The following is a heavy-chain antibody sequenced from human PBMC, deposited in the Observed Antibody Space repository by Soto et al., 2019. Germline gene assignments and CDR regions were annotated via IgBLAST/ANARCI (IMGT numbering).Heavy chain of an antibody. J-gene: IGHJ4*02. CDR1: GGTFSSYA. D-gene: IGHD3-22*01. CDR3: ARGHTRSITMIVPF. Sequence: QVQLVQSGAEVKKPGSSVKVSCKASGGTFSSYAISWVRQAPGLGLEWMGGIIPIFGTANYAQKFQGRVTITADESTSTAYMELSSLRSEDTAVYYCARGHTRSITMIVPFWGQGTLVTVSS. CDR2: IIPIFGTA. V-gene: IGHV1-69*01.